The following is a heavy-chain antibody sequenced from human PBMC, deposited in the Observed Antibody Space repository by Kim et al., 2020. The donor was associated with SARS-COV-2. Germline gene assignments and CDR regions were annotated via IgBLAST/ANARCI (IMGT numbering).Heavy chain of an antibody. J-gene: IGHJ4*02. CDR3: AKHPNTYTVTPAKDY. D-gene: IGHD4-17*01. V-gene: IGHV3-23*01. CDR2: ISCSGGST. CDR1: GFTFSIYA. Sequence: GGSLRLSCAASGFTFSIYAMSWVRQAPGKGLEWVSAISCSGGSTYYADSVKGRFTISRDNSKNTLYLQMSSLRAEDTAVYYCAKHPNTYTVTPAKDYWGQGTLVTVSS.